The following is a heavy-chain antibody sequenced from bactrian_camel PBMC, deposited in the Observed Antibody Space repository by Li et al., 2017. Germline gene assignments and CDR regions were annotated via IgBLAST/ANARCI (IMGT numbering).Heavy chain of an antibody. CDR2: MYSGGGST. D-gene: IGHD1*01. CDR1: GLTSSSYC. Sequence: QVQLVESGGGSVQAGGSLRLACAASGLTSSSYCMGWFRQGPGKEREAVAVMYSGGGSTYYGDSVNGRFTISLDNAKPTAYLEMDSLEPEDTAMYYCVADPYLCPSVLRWKAYKYTYWGQGTQVTVS. J-gene: IGHJ4*01. V-gene: IGHV3S1*01. CDR3: VADPYLCPSVLRWKAYKYTY.